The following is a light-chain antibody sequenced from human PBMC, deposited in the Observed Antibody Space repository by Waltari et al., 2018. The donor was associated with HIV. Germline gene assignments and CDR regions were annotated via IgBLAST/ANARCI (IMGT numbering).Light chain of an antibody. Sequence: SYELRQPPPASVSPDQTARITCSGYALATRYVSWYRQKSGQAPVMVIDDDDKRPSGIPKRLSGSSSGTMSSLTVSGAQADNEGDYYCYSTDTGGNYRVFGGGTKLTVL. CDR3: YSTDTGGNYRV. CDR1: ALATRY. J-gene: IGLJ2*01. V-gene: IGLV3-10*01. CDR2: DDD.